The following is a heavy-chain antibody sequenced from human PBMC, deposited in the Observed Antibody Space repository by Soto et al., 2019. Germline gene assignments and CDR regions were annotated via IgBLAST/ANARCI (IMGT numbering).Heavy chain of an antibody. Sequence: QVQLVQSGAEVKKPGASVKVSCKASGYTFTSYGISWVRQAPGQGLEWMGWISAYNGNTNYAQNHQGRVTMTTDTSTSKAYMELRSLRSDDTAVYYCARDASLPYGDYAPYYYYGMDVWGQGTTVTVSS. CDR2: ISAYNGNT. CDR3: ARDASLPYGDYAPYYYYGMDV. D-gene: IGHD4-17*01. V-gene: IGHV1-18*01. J-gene: IGHJ6*02. CDR1: GYTFTSYG.